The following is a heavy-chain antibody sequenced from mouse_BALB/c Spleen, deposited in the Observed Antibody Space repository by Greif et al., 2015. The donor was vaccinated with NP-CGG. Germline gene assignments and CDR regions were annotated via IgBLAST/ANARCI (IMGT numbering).Heavy chain of an antibody. J-gene: IGHJ3*01. V-gene: IGHV1S22*01. CDR2: IYPGSASI. Sequence: LQQSGSELVRPGASVKLSCKASGYTFTSYWMHWVKQRPGQGLEWIGNIYPGSASINYDEKFKSKATLTVDTSSSTAYMQLSSLTSEDSAVYYCTRLGGGAYWGQGTLVTVSA. D-gene: IGHD4-1*01. CDR3: TRLGGGAY. CDR1: GYTFTSYW.